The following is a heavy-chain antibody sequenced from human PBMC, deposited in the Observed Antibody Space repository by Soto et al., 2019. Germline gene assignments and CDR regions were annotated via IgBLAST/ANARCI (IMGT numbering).Heavy chain of an antibody. CDR3: ASNADNDVYCCSSTDYNNHHMDV. J-gene: IGHJ6*03. V-gene: IGHV4-39*01. CDR1: GGSISSSSYY. Sequence: SETLSLTCTVSGGSISSSSYYWGWIRQPPGKGLEWIGSIYYSGSTYYNPSLKSRVTISVDTSKNQFSLKLSSVTAADTAVYYCASNADNDVYCCSSTDYNNHHMDVWGKGTTVTVSS. D-gene: IGHD3-3*01. CDR2: IYYSGST.